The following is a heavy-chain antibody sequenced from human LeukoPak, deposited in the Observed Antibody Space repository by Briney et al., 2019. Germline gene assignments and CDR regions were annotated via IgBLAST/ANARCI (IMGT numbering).Heavy chain of an antibody. Sequence: ASVKVSCKASGYTFTDYYIHWVRQAPGQGLEWMAWINPNSGSTYYAQNFHDRITLPRDTSISTAYMERSRLRSDDTAIYYCARANALYCSSTSCLFDYWGQGTLVTVSS. CDR3: ARANALYCSSTSCLFDY. CDR1: GYTFTDYY. V-gene: IGHV1-2*02. J-gene: IGHJ4*02. CDR2: INPNSGST. D-gene: IGHD2-2*01.